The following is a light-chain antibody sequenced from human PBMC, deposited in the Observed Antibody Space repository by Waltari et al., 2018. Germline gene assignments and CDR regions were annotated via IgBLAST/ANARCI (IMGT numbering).Light chain of an antibody. CDR1: SSNIGSNT. CDR2: SNN. J-gene: IGLJ3*02. CDR3: AAWDDSLNGWV. Sequence: QSVLTQPPSASGTPGQRVTIPCSGSSSNIGSNTVNWYQQLPGTAPKLLIYSNNQRPSGLPDRFSGSKSGTSASLAISGLQSEDEADYYCAAWDDSLNGWVFGGGTKLTVL. V-gene: IGLV1-44*01.